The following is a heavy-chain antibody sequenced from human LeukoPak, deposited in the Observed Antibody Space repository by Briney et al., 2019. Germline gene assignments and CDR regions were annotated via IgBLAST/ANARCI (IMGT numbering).Heavy chain of an antibody. V-gene: IGHV4-59*01. D-gene: IGHD1-26*01. CDR1: GGSISSYY. CDR2: IYSSGIT. J-gene: IGHJ4*02. CDR3: ARGAVGATRAHYLDY. Sequence: SETLSLTCAASGGSISSYYWFWIRQPPGKGLEWIGYIYSSGITNYNPSLKSRISMSVYTSNNQFSLKLNSVTAADTAVYSCARGAVGATRAHYLDYWGQGTLVTVSS.